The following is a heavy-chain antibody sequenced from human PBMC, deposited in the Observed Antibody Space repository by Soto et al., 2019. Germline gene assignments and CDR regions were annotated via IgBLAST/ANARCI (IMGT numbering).Heavy chain of an antibody. CDR3: ARDFYGGYTYGPGDY. J-gene: IGHJ4*02. Sequence: SGYTFTTYFIHWVRQAPGKGLEWVANIHGDGGKIYYVDSVKGRFTISRDNAKRSLYLQMNSLRAEDTAVYYCARDFYGGYTYGPGDYWGQGALVTVSS. CDR2: IHGDGGKI. CDR1: GYTFTTYF. D-gene: IGHD5-18*01. V-gene: IGHV3-7*01.